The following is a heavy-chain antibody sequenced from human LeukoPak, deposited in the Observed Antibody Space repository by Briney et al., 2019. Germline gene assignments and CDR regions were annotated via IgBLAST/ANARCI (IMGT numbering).Heavy chain of an antibody. D-gene: IGHD6-19*01. CDR1: GFTFSSYW. J-gene: IGHJ5*02. CDR3: ARVRGAVLANWFDP. CDR2: IKQDGSEK. Sequence: GGSLRLSCAASGFTFSSYWMSWVRQALGKGLEWVANIKQDGSEKYYVDSVKGRFTISRDNAKNSLYLQMNSLRAEDTAVYYCARVRGAVLANWFDPWGQGTLVTVSS. V-gene: IGHV3-7*01.